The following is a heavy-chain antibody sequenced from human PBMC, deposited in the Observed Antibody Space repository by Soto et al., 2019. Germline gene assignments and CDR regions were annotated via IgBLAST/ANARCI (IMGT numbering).Heavy chain of an antibody. CDR1: GYTFTGYY. CDR2: INPNSGGT. CDR3: ATLGRRITIFGVAPDC. J-gene: IGHJ4*02. Sequence: ASVKVSCKASGYTFTGYYMHWVRQAPGQGLEWMGWINPNSGGTNYAQKFQGRVTMTRDTSISTAYMELSRLRSDDTAVYYCATLGRRITIFGVAPDCWGQGTLVTVSS. D-gene: IGHD3-3*01. V-gene: IGHV1-2*02.